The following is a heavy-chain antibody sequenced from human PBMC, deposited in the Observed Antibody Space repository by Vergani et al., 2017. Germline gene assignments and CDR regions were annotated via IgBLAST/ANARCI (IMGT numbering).Heavy chain of an antibody. CDR1: GGTFSSYA. CDR3: ASSVVPTATDCCDYYYMDV. D-gene: IGHD2-2*01. Sequence: QVQLVQSGAEVKKPGSSVKVSCKASGGTFSSYAISWVRQAPGQGLEWMGGIIPIFGTANYAQKFQGRVTITADESTSTAYMELSSLRSEDTAVYYCASSVVPTATDCCDYYYMDVWGKGTTVTVSS. V-gene: IGHV1-69*01. J-gene: IGHJ6*03. CDR2: IIPIFGTA.